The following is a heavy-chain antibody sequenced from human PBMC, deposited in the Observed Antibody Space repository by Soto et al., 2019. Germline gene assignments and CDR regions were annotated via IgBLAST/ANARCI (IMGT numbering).Heavy chain of an antibody. CDR1: GGSMSPYY. V-gene: IGHV4-59*12. D-gene: IGHD5-12*01. Sequence: PSETLSLTCSVSGGSMSPYYWSWIRQAPGKGLEWIGYIYYTGSTNYNPSLESRFTISRDNAKNSLYLQMNSLRAEDTAVYYCASRDGYNYRAFDIWGQGTMVTVSS. CDR2: IYYTGST. J-gene: IGHJ3*02. CDR3: ASRDGYNYRAFDI.